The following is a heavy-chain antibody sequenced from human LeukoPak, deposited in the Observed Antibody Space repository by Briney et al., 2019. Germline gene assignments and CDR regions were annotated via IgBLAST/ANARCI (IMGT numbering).Heavy chain of an antibody. D-gene: IGHD3-3*01. CDR3: ARGEGDGQFLDYFDY. Sequence: GGSLRLSCAASGFTFSSYAMSWVRQAPGKGLEWVSAISGSGGSTYYADSVKGRFTISRDNSKNTLYLQMNSLRAEDTAVYYCARGEGDGQFLDYFDYWGQGTLVTVSS. CDR2: ISGSGGST. V-gene: IGHV3-23*01. J-gene: IGHJ4*02. CDR1: GFTFSSYA.